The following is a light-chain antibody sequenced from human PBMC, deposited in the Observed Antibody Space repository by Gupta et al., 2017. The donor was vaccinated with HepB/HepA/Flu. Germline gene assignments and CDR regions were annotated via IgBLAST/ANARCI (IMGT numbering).Light chain of an antibody. CDR1: QSVRSY. Sequence: EIVLTQSPATLSLSPGERATLSCRASQSVRSYLVWYQQKPGQAPRLLIYDTSNRATGIPARFCGSGSATDFTLTISSLEPEDFAVYYCQQRSSWPLTFGGGTKVEIK. CDR3: QQRSSWPLT. J-gene: IGKJ4*01. V-gene: IGKV3-11*01. CDR2: DTS.